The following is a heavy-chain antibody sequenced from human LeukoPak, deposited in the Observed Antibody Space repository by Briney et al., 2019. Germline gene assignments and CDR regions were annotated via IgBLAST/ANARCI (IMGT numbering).Heavy chain of an antibody. D-gene: IGHD6-19*01. J-gene: IGHJ4*02. V-gene: IGHV3-15*01. CDR1: GFTFSNAW. CDR3: TTEVYSSGWYFY. CDR2: IKSKTDGGTT. Sequence: GGSLRLSCAASGFTFSNAWMSWVRQAPGKGLKWVGRIKSKTDGGTTDYAAPVKGRFTISRDDSKNTLYLQMNSLKTEDTAVYYCTTEVYSSGWYFYWGQGTLVTVSS.